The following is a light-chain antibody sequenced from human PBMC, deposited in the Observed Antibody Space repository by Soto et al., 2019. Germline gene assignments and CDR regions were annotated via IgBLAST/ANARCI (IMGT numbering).Light chain of an antibody. CDR2: DAY. Sequence: DIQVTQSPSSLSASVGDRGTITCGASQDLKNNLNPHPQTPGKAPKPLIYDAYNLERGVPSRFSGSGTGTEYTFTISSLQPDDFATYYCHQYHNFPRKCGQGTKVDNK. V-gene: IGKV1-33*01. J-gene: IGKJ1*01. CDR3: HQYHNFPRK. CDR1: QDLKNN.